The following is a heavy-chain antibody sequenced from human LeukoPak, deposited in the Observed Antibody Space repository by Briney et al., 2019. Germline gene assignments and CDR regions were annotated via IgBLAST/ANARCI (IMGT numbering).Heavy chain of an antibody. V-gene: IGHV3-23*01. Sequence: QPGGSLRLSCAASGFTFSSYAMSWVRQAPGKGLEWVSAISGSGGSTYYADSVKGRFTISRDNSKNTLYLQMGSLRAEDMAVYYCARNEASTRSYSSGWYSYWGQGTLVTVSS. D-gene: IGHD6-19*01. CDR3: ARNEASTRSYSSGWYSY. CDR1: GFTFSSYA. CDR2: ISGSGGST. J-gene: IGHJ4*02.